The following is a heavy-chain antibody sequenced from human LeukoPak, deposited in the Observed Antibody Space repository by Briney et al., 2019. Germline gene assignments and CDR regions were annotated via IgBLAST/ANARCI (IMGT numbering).Heavy chain of an antibody. D-gene: IGHD2-15*01. CDR2: IYTSGST. CDR3: ALVHCSGGSCYFP. Sequence: SETLSLTCTVSGGSISSYYWSWIRQPAGKGPEWIGRIYTSGSTNYNPSLKSRVTMSVDTSKNQFSLKLSSVTAADTAVYYCALVHCSGGSCYFPWGQGTLVTVSS. CDR1: GGSISSYY. J-gene: IGHJ5*02. V-gene: IGHV4-4*07.